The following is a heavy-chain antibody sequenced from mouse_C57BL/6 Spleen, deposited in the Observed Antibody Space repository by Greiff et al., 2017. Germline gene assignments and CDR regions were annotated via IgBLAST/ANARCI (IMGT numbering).Heavy chain of an antibody. J-gene: IGHJ2*01. CDR1: GYAFSSSW. D-gene: IGHD3-2*02. Sequence: VQLQQSGPELVKPGASVKISCKASGYAFSSSWMNWVKQRAGKGLEWIGRIYPGDGDTNYNGKFKGKATLTADKSSSTAYMQLSSLTSEDSAVYFCARSTAQATDYFDYWGQGTTLTVSS. CDR3: ARSTAQATDYFDY. CDR2: IYPGDGDT. V-gene: IGHV1-82*01.